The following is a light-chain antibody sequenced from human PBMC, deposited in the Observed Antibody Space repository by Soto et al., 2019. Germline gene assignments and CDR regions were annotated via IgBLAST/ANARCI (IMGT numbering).Light chain of an antibody. Sequence: QSALTQPPSASGSPGQSVTISCTGTSSDVGAYNYGSWYQQYPGKAPKLMIYEVNKRPSGVPDRFSGSKSGKTASLTVSGLQPEDEAHYHCTSYAGSNIGVFGGGTKLTVL. V-gene: IGLV2-8*01. J-gene: IGLJ3*02. CDR3: TSYAGSNIGV. CDR1: SSDVGAYNY. CDR2: EVN.